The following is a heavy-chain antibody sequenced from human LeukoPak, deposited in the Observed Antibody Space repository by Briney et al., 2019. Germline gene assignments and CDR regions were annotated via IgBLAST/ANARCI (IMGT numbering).Heavy chain of an antibody. CDR1: GYTFTSYY. Sequence: ASVKVSCKASGYTFTSYYMHWVRQAPGQGLEWMGIITPSAGSTSYAQKFQGRVTMTRDRSTSTVYMELSSLTSEDTAVYYCARTPDNSGWYEVYWGQGTLVTVSS. D-gene: IGHD6-19*01. V-gene: IGHV1-46*01. CDR2: ITPSAGST. CDR3: ARTPDNSGWYEVY. J-gene: IGHJ4*02.